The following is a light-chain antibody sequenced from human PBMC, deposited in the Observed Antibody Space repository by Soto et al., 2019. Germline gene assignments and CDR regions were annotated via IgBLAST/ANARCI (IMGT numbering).Light chain of an antibody. CDR3: SSSTSSSTLLV. CDR1: SSDVGGYNY. J-gene: IGLJ2*01. Sequence: QSALTQPASVSGSPGQSITISCTGTSSDVGGYNYVSWYQQHPGKAPKLMIYDVSNRPSGVSNRFSGSKSGSTASLTISGLQAEDEADYYCSSSTSSSTLLVFGGGTQLTVL. V-gene: IGLV2-14*01. CDR2: DVS.